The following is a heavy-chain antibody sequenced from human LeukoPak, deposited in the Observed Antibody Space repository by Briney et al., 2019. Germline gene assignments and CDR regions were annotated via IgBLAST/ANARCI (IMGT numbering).Heavy chain of an antibody. D-gene: IGHD3-22*01. Sequence: SETLSLTCTVSGGSISSSSYYWGWIRQPPGKGPEWIGYIYYSGSTYYNPSLKSRVTISVDTSKNQFSLKLSSVTAADTAVYYCARVEDSSGYYYEGFDPWGQGTLVTVSS. CDR1: GGSISSSSYY. CDR3: ARVEDSSGYYYEGFDP. CDR2: IYYSGST. V-gene: IGHV4-30-4*08. J-gene: IGHJ5*02.